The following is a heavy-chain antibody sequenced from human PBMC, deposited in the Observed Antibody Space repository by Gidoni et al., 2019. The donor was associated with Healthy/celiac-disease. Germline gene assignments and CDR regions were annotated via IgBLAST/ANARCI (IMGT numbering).Heavy chain of an antibody. CDR3: ARSGPHYDILTGYYSWFDP. Sequence: QLQLQESGPGLVKPSETLSLTCTVSGGSISSSSYYWGWIRQPPGKGLEWIGSIYYSGSTYYNPSLKSRVTISVDTSKNQFSLKLSSVTAADTAVYYCARSGPHYDILTGYYSWFDPWGQGTLVTVSS. D-gene: IGHD3-9*01. V-gene: IGHV4-39*07. J-gene: IGHJ5*02. CDR2: IYYSGST. CDR1: GGSISSSSYY.